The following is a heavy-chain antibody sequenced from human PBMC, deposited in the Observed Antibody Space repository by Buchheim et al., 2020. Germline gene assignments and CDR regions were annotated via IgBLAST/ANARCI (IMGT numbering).Heavy chain of an antibody. CDR3: ARAGSGWAFDY. CDR1: GYTFTGYY. V-gene: IGHV1-2*02. Sequence: QVQLVQSGAEVKKPGASVKVSCKASGYTFTGYYMHWVRQAPGQGLEWMGWINPNSGGPNYAQKFQGRVTLTREPSLSTAYMELSRLRSDDTAVYYCARAGSGWAFDYWGQGTL. D-gene: IGHD6-19*01. J-gene: IGHJ4*02. CDR2: INPNSGGP.